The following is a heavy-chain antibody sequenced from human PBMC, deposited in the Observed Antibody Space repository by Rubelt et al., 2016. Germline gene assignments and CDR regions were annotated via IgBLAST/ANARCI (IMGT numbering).Heavy chain of an antibody. Sequence: APFNLLEWVAVIWYDGSNKYYADSVKGRFTISRDNSKNTLYLQMNSLRAEDTAVYYCARDLTSGYFDHWGQGTLVTVSS. D-gene: IGHD3-10*01. CDR3: ARDLTSGYFDH. J-gene: IGHJ4*02. V-gene: IGHV3-33*01. CDR2: IWYDGSNK.